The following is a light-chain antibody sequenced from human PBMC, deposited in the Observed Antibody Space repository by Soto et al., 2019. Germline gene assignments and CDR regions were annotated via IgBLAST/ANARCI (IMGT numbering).Light chain of an antibody. Sequence: EIVMTQSPVTLSVSPVERATLSCRASQSVSTNLAWYQQKPGQAPRLLIYGASTRATDIPARFSGSGSGTEFTLTISSLQSEDFAVYYCQQYGSSPPLTFGGGTKVDIK. CDR2: GAS. CDR3: QQYGSSPPLT. J-gene: IGKJ4*01. V-gene: IGKV3-15*01. CDR1: QSVSTN.